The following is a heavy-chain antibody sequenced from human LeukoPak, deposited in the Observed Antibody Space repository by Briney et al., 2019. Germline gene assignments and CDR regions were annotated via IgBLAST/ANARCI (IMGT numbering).Heavy chain of an antibody. Sequence: GGSLRLSCAACGFTFSSYSMNWVRQAPGKGLEWVSSISSSSSYIYYADSVKGRFTISRDNAKNSLYLQMNSLRAEDTAVYYCARVPLGYYFDYWGQGTLVTVSS. CDR1: GFTFSSYS. CDR3: ARVPLGYYFDY. J-gene: IGHJ4*02. V-gene: IGHV3-21*01. CDR2: ISSSSSYI. D-gene: IGHD3-16*01.